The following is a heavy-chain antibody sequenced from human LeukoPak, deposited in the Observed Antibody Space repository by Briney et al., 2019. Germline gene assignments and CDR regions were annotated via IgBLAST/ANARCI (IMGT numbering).Heavy chain of an antibody. Sequence: GGSLRLSCAASGFTFDDYGMSWVRQAPGKGLEWVSSISGGGDNTYYADSVKGRLIISRDNSKNTLHLQMNSLRAEDTAVYYCARVTYYYDSSGYSWFDPWGQGTLVTVSS. CDR3: ARVTYYYDSSGYSWFDP. J-gene: IGHJ5*02. CDR1: GFTFDDYG. D-gene: IGHD3-22*01. V-gene: IGHV3-23*01. CDR2: ISGGGDNT.